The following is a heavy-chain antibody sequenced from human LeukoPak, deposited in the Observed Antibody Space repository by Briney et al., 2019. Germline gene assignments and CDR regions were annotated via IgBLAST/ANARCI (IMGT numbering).Heavy chain of an antibody. CDR2: ISYDGSNK. CDR3: AKDSSPTGQWLVGMVDY. D-gene: IGHD6-19*01. J-gene: IGHJ4*02. CDR1: GFTFSSYG. Sequence: GSLRLSCAASGFTFSSYGMHWVRQAPGKGLEWVAVISYDGSNKYYADSVKGRFTISRDNSKNTLYLQMNSLRAEDTAVYYCAKDSSPTGQWLVGMVDYWGQGTLVTVSS. V-gene: IGHV3-30*18.